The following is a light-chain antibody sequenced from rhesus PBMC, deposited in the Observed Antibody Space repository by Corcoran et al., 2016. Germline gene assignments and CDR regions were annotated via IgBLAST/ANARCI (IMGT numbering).Light chain of an antibody. CDR2: YAS. J-gene: IGKJ4*01. Sequence: EIVMTQSPATLSLSPGERATLSCRASQSVGSTLAWYQQKPGQAPRLLLSYASSRATGIPDRCSGSGAGTEFTLTISSRDPEDVGVYWCQKNNDWPLTFGGGTKVEIK. CDR3: QKNNDWPLT. V-gene: IGKV3-42*01. CDR1: QSVGST.